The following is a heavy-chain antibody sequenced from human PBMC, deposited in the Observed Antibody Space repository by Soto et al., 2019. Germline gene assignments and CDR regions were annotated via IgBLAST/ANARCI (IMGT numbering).Heavy chain of an antibody. CDR1: GYTYISYS. J-gene: IGHJ4*02. CDR2: INVGNGNT. D-gene: IGHD5-18*01. Sequence: ASVKVSCKASGYTYISYSMHWVRQAPGQRLEWMGWINVGNGNTKYSQNLQGRVAIYQDTSASTAYMELSSLTSEDTAVYYCARGLNGYLHYFDYWGQGTLVTVSS. CDR3: ARGLNGYLHYFDY. V-gene: IGHV1-3*01.